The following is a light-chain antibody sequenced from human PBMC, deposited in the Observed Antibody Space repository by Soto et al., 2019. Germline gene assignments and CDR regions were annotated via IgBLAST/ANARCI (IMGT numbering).Light chain of an antibody. CDR2: DNS. V-gene: IGLV1-40*01. Sequence: QPVLTQPPSLSGAPGQRVTISCTGSSSNIGAGYDVHWYQHLPGTAPKVLIFDNSNRPSGVPDRFSGSKSGTSASLAITGLQAEDEAVHYCHSCDVSLRGPAFGGGTKLTVL. CDR3: HSCDVSLRGPA. J-gene: IGLJ2*01. CDR1: SSNIGAGYD.